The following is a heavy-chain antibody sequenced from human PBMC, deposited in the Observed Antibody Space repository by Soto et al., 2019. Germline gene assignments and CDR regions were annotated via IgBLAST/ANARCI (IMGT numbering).Heavy chain of an antibody. CDR1: GGSISSGPYY. Sequence: LSLTCAVSGGSISSGPYYWTWILHHPGKGLEWIGYIYYNGNTFYNPSLKSRVALSIDTSKNHFSLKLNSVTAADTAVYYCARDHRYNWNDGGDYWGQGTLVTVSS. J-gene: IGHJ4*02. V-gene: IGHV4-31*11. CDR3: ARDHRYNWNDGGDY. CDR2: IYYNGNT. D-gene: IGHD1-20*01.